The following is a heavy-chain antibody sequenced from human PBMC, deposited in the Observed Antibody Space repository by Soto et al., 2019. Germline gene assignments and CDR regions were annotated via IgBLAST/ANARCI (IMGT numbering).Heavy chain of an antibody. Sequence: GGSLRLSCAASGFTFSNAWMNWVRQAPGKGLEWVGRIKSKTDGGTTDYAAPVKGRFTISRDDSRNTLYLQMNSLKTEDTAVYYCTTEKSSGWRDYYYYYGMDVWGQGTTVTVSS. CDR2: IKSKTDGGTT. CDR1: GFTFSNAW. D-gene: IGHD6-19*01. CDR3: TTEKSSGWRDYYYYYGMDV. J-gene: IGHJ6*02. V-gene: IGHV3-15*07.